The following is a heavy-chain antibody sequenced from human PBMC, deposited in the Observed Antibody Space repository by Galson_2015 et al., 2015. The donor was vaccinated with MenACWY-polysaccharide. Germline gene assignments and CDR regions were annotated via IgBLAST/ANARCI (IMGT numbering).Heavy chain of an antibody. Sequence: ETLSLTCTVSGASVSSGSYYWSWIRQPPGKGLEWIGYIYYSGSTNYNPSLKSRVTISVDTSKNQFSLKLSSVTAADTAVYYCARDDDSSGYLDYWGQGTLVTVSS. J-gene: IGHJ4*02. CDR2: IYYSGST. V-gene: IGHV4-61*01. D-gene: IGHD3-22*01. CDR1: GASVSSGSYY. CDR3: ARDDDSSGYLDY.